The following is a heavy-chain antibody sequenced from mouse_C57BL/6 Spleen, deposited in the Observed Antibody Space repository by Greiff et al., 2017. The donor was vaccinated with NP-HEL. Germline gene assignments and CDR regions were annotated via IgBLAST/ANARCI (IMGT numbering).Heavy chain of an antibody. J-gene: IGHJ2*01. CDR1: GYAFSSSW. CDR3: ASTVVATN. D-gene: IGHD1-1*01. CDR2: IYPGDGDT. Sequence: QVQLQQSGPELVKPGASVKISCTASGYAFSSSWMNWVKQRPGKGLEWIGRIYPGDGDTNYNGKFKGKATLTADKSSSTAYMQLSSLTSEDSAVYFCASTVVATNWGQGTTLTVSS. V-gene: IGHV1-82*01.